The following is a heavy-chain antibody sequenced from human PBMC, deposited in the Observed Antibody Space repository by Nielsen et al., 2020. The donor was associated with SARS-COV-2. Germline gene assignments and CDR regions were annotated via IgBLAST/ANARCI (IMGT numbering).Heavy chain of an antibody. J-gene: IGHJ6*03. D-gene: IGHD4-11*01. CDR1: GFTFTSSA. CDR3: AADPDYSNADYYYYMDV. V-gene: IGHV1-58*01. Sequence: SVKVSCKASGFTFTSSAVQWVRQARGKRLEWIGWIVVGSGNTNYAQKFQERVTITRDMSTSTAYMELSSLRSEDTAVYYCAADPDYSNADYYYYMDVWGKGTTVTVSS. CDR2: IVVGSGNT.